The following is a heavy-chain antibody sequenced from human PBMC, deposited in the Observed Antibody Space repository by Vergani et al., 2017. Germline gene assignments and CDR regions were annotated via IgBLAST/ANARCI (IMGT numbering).Heavy chain of an antibody. CDR3: ARMRGRYGDYFDY. V-gene: IGHV3-33*01. J-gene: IGHJ4*02. CDR2: IWYDGSNK. CDR1: GFTFSSYG. D-gene: IGHD1-14*01. Sequence: VQLVESGGGVVQPGRSLRLSCAASGFTFSSYGMHWVRQAPGKGLEWVAVIWYDGSNKYYADSVKGRFTISRDNSKNTLYLQMNSLRAEDTAVYYCARMRGRYGDYFDYWGQGTLVTVSS.